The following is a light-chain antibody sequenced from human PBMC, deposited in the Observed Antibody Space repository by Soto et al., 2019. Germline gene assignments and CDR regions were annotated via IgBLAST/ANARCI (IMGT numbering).Light chain of an antibody. CDR2: EVS. Sequence: QSALTQPASVSGSPGQSITISCTGTSSDVGGYEYVSWYQHHPGKAPKLMIYEVSNRPSGVSHRFSGSKSGNTAPLTISGLQAEDEADYYCSSYTTANTDVFGTGTKLTVL. CDR3: SSYTTANTDV. CDR1: SSDVGGYEY. V-gene: IGLV2-14*01. J-gene: IGLJ1*01.